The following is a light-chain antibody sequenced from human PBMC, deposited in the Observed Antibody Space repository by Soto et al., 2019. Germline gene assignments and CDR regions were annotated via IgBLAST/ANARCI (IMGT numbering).Light chain of an antibody. Sequence: QSVLTQPASVSGSPGQSITISCTGTSSDVGGYNYVSWYQQHPGKAPKLVIYDVSNRPSGVSNRFSGSKSGDTASLTISGLQAEDEADYYCSSYTSSPSYVFGTGTKLTVL. J-gene: IGLJ1*01. V-gene: IGLV2-14*03. CDR2: DVS. CDR1: SSDVGGYNY. CDR3: SSYTSSPSYV.